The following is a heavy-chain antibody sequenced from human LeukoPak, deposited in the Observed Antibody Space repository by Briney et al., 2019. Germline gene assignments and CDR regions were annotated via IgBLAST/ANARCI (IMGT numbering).Heavy chain of an antibody. Sequence: ASVKVSCKASGYTFTSYYMHWVRQATGQGLEWMGWMNPNSGNTGYAQKFQGRVTMTRNTSISTAYMELSSLRSEDTAVYYCARGTPSSSSVFDYWGQGTLVTVSS. CDR3: ARGTPSSSSVFDY. J-gene: IGHJ4*02. D-gene: IGHD6-6*01. CDR2: MNPNSGNT. CDR1: GYTFTSYY. V-gene: IGHV1-8*02.